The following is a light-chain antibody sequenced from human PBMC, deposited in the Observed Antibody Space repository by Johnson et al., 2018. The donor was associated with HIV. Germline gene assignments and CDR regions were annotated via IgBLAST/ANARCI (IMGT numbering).Light chain of an antibody. J-gene: IGLJ1*01. V-gene: IGLV1-51*01. CDR2: DNN. CDR1: SYNNGNNY. CDR3: GTWDSSLRGV. Sequence: QSILTQPPSVSAAPGQKVTISCSGSSYNNGNNYVSWYQQLPGTAPKLLIYDNNKRPSGIPDRFSGSKSGTSATLGITGLQTGDEADYFCGTWDSSLRGVFGTGTKGTGL.